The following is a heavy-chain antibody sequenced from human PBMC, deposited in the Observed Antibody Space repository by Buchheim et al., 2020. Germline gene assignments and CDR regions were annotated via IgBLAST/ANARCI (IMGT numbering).Heavy chain of an antibody. Sequence: QVQLVQSGAEVKKPGASVKVSCKASGYTFTSYDINWVRQATGQGREWMGWVNPNSGNTGYAQKFQGRVTMTRDTSISTAYMELSRLRSEDTAVYFFARDAKLAAATSRAVAGLGTWGQGT. D-gene: IGHD6-13*01. CDR2: VNPNSGNT. CDR3: ARDAKLAAATSRAVAGLGT. J-gene: IGHJ4*02. V-gene: IGHV1-8*01. CDR1: GYTFTSYD.